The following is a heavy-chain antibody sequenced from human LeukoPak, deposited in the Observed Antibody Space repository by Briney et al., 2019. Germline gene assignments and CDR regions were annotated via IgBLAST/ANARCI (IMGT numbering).Heavy chain of an antibody. J-gene: IGHJ5*02. CDR2: IYYSGST. CDR1: GGSISSYY. CDR3: ARWPLITRNRAAAGTVNWFDP. V-gene: IGHV4-59*08. D-gene: IGHD6-13*01. Sequence: SETLSLTCTVSGGSISSYYWSWIRQPPGKGLEWIGYIYYSGSTNYNPSLKSRVTISVDTSKNQFSLKLSSVTAADTAVYYCARWPLITRNRAAAGTVNWFDPWGQGTLVTVSS.